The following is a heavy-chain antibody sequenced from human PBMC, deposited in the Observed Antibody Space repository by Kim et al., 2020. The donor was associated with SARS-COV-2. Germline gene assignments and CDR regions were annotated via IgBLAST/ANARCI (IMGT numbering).Heavy chain of an antibody. CDR1: GYTFTSYA. D-gene: IGHD2-21*01. Sequence: ASVKVSCKASGYTFTSYAMHWVRQAPGQRLEWMGWINAGNGNTKYSQKFQGRVTITRDTSASTAYMELSSLRSEDTAVYYCARELLGGGVGGYWGQGTLVTVSS. V-gene: IGHV1-3*01. CDR3: ARELLGGGVGGY. CDR2: INAGNGNT. J-gene: IGHJ4*02.